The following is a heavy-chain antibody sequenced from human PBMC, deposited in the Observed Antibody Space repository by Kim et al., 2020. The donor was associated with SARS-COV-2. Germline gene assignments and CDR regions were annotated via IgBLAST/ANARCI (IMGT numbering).Heavy chain of an antibody. CDR3: ARLWPYGDNSFDY. CDR2: ISPGSTSI. Sequence: GGSLRLSCAASGFTFSSYTMIWVRQAPGRGLDWVSSISPGSTSIYYADSLRGRFTISRDNAKNSLYLQMNSLRAEDTAVYYCARLWPYGDNSFDYWAREPWSPSPQ. V-gene: IGHV3-21*01. J-gene: IGHJ4*02. CDR1: GFTFSSYT. D-gene: IGHD4-17*01.